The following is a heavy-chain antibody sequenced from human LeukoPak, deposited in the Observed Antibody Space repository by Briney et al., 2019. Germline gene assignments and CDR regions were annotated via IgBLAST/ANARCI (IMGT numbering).Heavy chain of an antibody. V-gene: IGHV4-38-2*02. CDR2: IYHSGST. CDR1: GYSISSGYY. J-gene: IGHJ4*02. D-gene: IGHD2-2*01. Sequence: SETLSLTCTVSGYSISSGYYWGWIRQPPGKGLEWIGSIYHSGSTYYNPSLKSRVPISVDTSKNRFSLKLSSVTAADTAVYYCARSPVRCSSTTCFGFYFDYWGQGTLVTVSS. CDR3: ARSPVRCSSTTCFGFYFDY.